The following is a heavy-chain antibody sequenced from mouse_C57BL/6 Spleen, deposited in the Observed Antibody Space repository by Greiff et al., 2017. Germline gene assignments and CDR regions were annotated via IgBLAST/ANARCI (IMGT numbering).Heavy chain of an antibody. J-gene: IGHJ3*01. D-gene: IGHD2-5*01. CDR1: GYTFTSYW. CDR3: ATYSNDVAY. Sequence: QVQLKQPGAELVRPGTSVTLSCKASGYTFTSYWMHWVKPRPGHGLEWIGVIDPSDSYTNYNQKFKGKATLTVDTSSSTAYMQLSSMTAEDSSVYYSATYSNDVAYWGQGTLVTVSA. CDR2: IDPSDSYT. V-gene: IGHV1-59*01.